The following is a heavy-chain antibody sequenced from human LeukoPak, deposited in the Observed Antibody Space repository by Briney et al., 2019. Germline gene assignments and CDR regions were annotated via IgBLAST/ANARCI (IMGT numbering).Heavy chain of an antibody. Sequence: GGSLRLSCAASGFTFSSYGMHWVRQAPGKGLEWVAFIRYDGSNKYYADSVKGRFTISRDNSKTTLYLQMNSLRAEDTAVYYCAKGPHRFLSRGSHRSFFLDYWGQGTLVTVSS. V-gene: IGHV3-30*02. CDR1: GFTFSSYG. CDR3: AKGPHRFLSRGSHRSFFLDY. CDR2: IRYDGSNK. J-gene: IGHJ4*02. D-gene: IGHD3-10*01.